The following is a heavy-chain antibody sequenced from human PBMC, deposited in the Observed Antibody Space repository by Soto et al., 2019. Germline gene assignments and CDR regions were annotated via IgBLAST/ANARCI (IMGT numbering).Heavy chain of an antibody. V-gene: IGHV4-39*01. CDR3: ARNDYGDYAWFDP. CDR1: GGSISSSSYY. CDR2: IYYSGSA. J-gene: IGHJ5*02. D-gene: IGHD4-17*01. Sequence: SETLSLTCTVSGGSISSSSYYWGWIRQPPGKGLEWIGSIYYSGSAYYNPSLKSRVTISVDTSKNQFSLKLSSVTAADTAVYYCARNDYGDYAWFDPWGQGTLVTVSS.